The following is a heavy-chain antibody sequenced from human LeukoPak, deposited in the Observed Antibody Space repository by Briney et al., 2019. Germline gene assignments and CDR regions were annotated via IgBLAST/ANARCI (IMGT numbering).Heavy chain of an antibody. V-gene: IGHV3-23*01. D-gene: IGHD2-15*01. CDR3: ATARGGY. CDR1: GFTFGDYA. Sequence: GRSLRLSCTASGFTFGDYAMSWVRQAPGKGLEWVSGTSTSGGSTYYADSVKGRFTISRDNSKNTLSLQMTSLRAEDTAVYYCATARGGYWGQGTLVTVSS. J-gene: IGHJ4*02. CDR2: TSTSGGST.